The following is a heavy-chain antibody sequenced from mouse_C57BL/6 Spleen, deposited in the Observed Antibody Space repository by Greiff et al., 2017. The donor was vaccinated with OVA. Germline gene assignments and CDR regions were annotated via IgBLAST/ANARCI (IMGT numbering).Heavy chain of an antibody. D-gene: IGHD1-1*01. CDR1: GYAFSSSW. V-gene: IGHV1-82*01. J-gene: IGHJ4*01. Sequence: QVQLKQSGPELVKPGASVKISCKASGYAFSSSWMNWVKQRPGKGLEWIGRIYPGDGDTNYNGKFKGKATLTADKSSSTAYMQLSSLTSEDSAVYFCARMGTTVVAEAMDYWGQGTSVTVSS. CDR3: ARMGTTVVAEAMDY. CDR2: IYPGDGDT.